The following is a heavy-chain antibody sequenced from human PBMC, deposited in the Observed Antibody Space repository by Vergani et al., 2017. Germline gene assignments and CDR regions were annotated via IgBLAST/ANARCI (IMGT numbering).Heavy chain of an antibody. J-gene: IGHJ4*02. V-gene: IGHV3-9*01. CDR3: AKAPGYYDSSGYYYWGNFDY. Sequence: EVDLVESGGGLAQPGGSLRLSCEASGITFWKFGMHWVRQGPGKGLEWVSGISWNSGAVDYADSVRGRFTISRDNAKNSLFLEMNSLRAEDSAVYYCAKAPGYYDSSGYYYWGNFDYWGQGTLVTVSS. D-gene: IGHD3-22*01. CDR2: ISWNSGAV. CDR1: GITFWKFG.